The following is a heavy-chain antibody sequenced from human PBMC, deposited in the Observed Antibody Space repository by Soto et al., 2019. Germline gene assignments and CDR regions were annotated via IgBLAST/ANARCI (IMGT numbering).Heavy chain of an antibody. J-gene: IGHJ4*02. CDR3: AIFSSSGSKVDY. V-gene: IGHV1-69*02. CDR2: IIPILGIA. CDR1: VGTVSSYT. Sequence: QVQLVQSGAEVKKPGSSVKVSGKASVGTVSSYTISWVRQAPGHGLEWMGRIIPILGIANYAQKFQGRVTITADKSTSTAYMELSSLRSEATAVYYCAIFSSSGSKVDYWGQGTLVTVSS. D-gene: IGHD1-26*01.